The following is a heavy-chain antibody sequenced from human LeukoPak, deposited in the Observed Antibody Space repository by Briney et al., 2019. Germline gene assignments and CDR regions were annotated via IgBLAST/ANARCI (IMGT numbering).Heavy chain of an antibody. D-gene: IGHD1-26*01. V-gene: IGHV3-74*01. J-gene: IGHJ4*02. CDR1: GFTFSSYW. CDR2: INGGGSST. Sequence: GGSLRLSCAASGFTFSSYWMRWVRQAPGKGLVWFSRINGGGSSTSYSDSVKGRFTISRDNAKNKLYLQMNSLRAEDTAVYYCARGSYQFDYWGQGTLATVSS. CDR3: ARGSYQFDY.